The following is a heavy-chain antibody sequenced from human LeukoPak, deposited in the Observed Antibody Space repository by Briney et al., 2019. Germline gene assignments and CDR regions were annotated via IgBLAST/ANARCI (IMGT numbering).Heavy chain of an antibody. Sequence: ASVKVSCKACGYTFTGYYMHWVRQAPGQGLEWMGRINPNSGGTNYAQKFQGRVTMTRDTYIRKAYMQLSRLQSDDTAVYYCASAMTTVTVTWFDPWGEGNPVTVSS. J-gene: IGHJ5*02. CDR1: GYTFTGYY. V-gene: IGHV1-2*06. D-gene: IGHD4-17*01. CDR3: ASAMTTVTVTWFDP. CDR2: INPNSGGT.